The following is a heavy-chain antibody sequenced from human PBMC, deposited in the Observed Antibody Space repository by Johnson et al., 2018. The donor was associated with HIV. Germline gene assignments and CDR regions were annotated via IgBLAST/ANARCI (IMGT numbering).Heavy chain of an antibody. CDR3: ARGYGGNYDAFDI. CDR1: GFTFSSYA. V-gene: IGHV3-30*04. Sequence: QVQLVESGGGVVQPGGSLRLSCAASGFTFSSYAMHWVRQAPGKGLEWVAVISYDGSNKYYADSVKGRFTISRDNSKNTLYLQMTSLRAEDTAVYYWARGYGGNYDAFDIWGQGTMVTVSS. D-gene: IGHD4-23*01. J-gene: IGHJ3*02. CDR2: ISYDGSNK.